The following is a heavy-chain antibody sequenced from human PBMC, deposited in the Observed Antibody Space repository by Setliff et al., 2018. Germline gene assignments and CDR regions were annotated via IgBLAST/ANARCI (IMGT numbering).Heavy chain of an antibody. CDR3: LRIRLVPHGHS. Sequence: SETLSLTCSVSGASIGSGGYFWIWIRQPAGKGLEWIGHISPGGSTNYNPSLRSRVTISLDTSKNHFSLRLSSVAATDTAVYYCLRIRLVPHGHSWGQGTLVTVSS. CDR1: GASIGSGGYF. V-gene: IGHV4-61*09. D-gene: IGHD2-15*01. J-gene: IGHJ4*02. CDR2: ISPGGST.